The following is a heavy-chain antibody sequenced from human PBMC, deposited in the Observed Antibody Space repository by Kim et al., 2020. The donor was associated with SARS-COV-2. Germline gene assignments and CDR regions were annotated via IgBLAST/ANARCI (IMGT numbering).Heavy chain of an antibody. CDR1: GFTFSSYG. V-gene: IGHV3-23*03. J-gene: IGHJ6*02. Sequence: GGSLRLSCTASGFTFSSYGMNWVRQAPGKGLEWVSVIYTGAVSTYYADSVKGRFTISRDDSKNTLYLQMNSLRAEDTAVYYCAKDSGGGYYYYYGMDVWGQGPTVTVSS. CDR3: AKDSGGGYYYYYGMDV. D-gene: IGHD3-10*01. CDR2: IYTGAVST.